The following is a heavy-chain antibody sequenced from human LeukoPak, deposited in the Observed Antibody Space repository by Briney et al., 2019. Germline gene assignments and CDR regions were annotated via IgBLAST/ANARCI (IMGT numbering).Heavy chain of an antibody. Sequence: GASVKVSCKASGYTFTSYYMHWVRQAPGQGLEWMGIINPSGGSTSYAQKFQGRVTMTRDMSTSTVYMELSSLRSEDTAVYYCAREPPDTAMVIKAGDDYWGQGTLVTVSS. D-gene: IGHD5-18*01. V-gene: IGHV1-46*01. CDR2: INPSGGST. CDR3: AREPPDTAMVIKAGDDY. CDR1: GYTFTSYY. J-gene: IGHJ4*02.